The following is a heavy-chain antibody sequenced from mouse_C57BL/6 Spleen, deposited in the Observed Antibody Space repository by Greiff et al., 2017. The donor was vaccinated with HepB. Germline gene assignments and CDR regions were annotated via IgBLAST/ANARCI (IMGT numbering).Heavy chain of an antibody. Sequence: EVQLVDSGGGLVQSGRSLRLSCATSGFTFSDFYMEWVRQAPGKGLEWIAASRNKANDYTTEYSASVKGRFIVSRDTSQSILYLQMNALRAEDTAIYYCARDAEGNFDYWGKGTTLTVSS. CDR1: GFTFSDFY. CDR3: ARDAEGNFDY. CDR2: SRNKANDYTT. J-gene: IGHJ2*01. V-gene: IGHV7-1*01.